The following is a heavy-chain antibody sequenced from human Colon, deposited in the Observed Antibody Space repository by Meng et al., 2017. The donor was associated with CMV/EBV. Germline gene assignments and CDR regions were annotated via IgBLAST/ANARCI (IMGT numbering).Heavy chain of an antibody. CDR3: AKSPYISEYHYDSSGYFDY. D-gene: IGHD3-22*01. CDR1: GFTLSSYA. CDR2: ISGSDVNT. J-gene: IGHJ4*02. Sequence: ESPKIPCAASGFTLSSYAMNWVRQAPGEGPEWVSTISGSDVNTYYSGSVMGRFTVSRDNSKNTLFLQMNSLRAEDTAIYYCAKSPYISEYHYDSSGYFDYWGQGTLVTVSS. V-gene: IGHV3-23*01.